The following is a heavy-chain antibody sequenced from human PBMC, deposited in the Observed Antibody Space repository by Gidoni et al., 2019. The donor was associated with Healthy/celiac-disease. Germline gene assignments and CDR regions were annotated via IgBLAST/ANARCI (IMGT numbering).Heavy chain of an antibody. Sequence: VQLVASGGGLVQPGGSLRLSCAASGFTFSSYWMHWVRQAPWKGLVWVSRMNSDGSSTSYADSVKGRFTISRDNAKNTLYLQMNSLRAEDTAVYYCASGGENDSPRAYDYWGQGTLVTVSS. V-gene: IGHV3-74*01. D-gene: IGHD3-22*01. CDR2: MNSDGSST. J-gene: IGHJ4*02. CDR3: ASGGENDSPRAYDY. CDR1: GFTFSSYW.